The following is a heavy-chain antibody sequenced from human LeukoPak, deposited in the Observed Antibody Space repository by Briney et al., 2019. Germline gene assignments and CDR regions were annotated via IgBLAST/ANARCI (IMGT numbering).Heavy chain of an antibody. CDR2: MNPNSGNT. Sequence: ASVKVSCKASGYTFTSYDINWVRQATGQGLEWMGWMNPNSGNTGYAQKFQGRVTMTRNTSISTAYMELSSLRSEDTAVYYCARGSCSSTSCYPSGYYYYYMDVWGKGTTVTVSS. V-gene: IGHV1-8*01. CDR3: ARGSCSSTSCYPSGYYYYYMDV. D-gene: IGHD2-2*01. J-gene: IGHJ6*03. CDR1: GYTFTSYD.